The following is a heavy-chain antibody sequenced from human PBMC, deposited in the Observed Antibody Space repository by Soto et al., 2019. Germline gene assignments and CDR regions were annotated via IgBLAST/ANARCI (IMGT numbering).Heavy chain of an antibody. CDR2: ISSSSSYI. D-gene: IGHD3-9*01. V-gene: IGHV3-21*01. CDR3: ARDPILTGYYYYYYMDV. J-gene: IGHJ6*03. CDR1: GFTFSSYS. Sequence: PGGSLRLSCAASGFTFSSYSMNWVRQAPGKGLEWVSSISSSSSYIYYADSVKGRFTISRDNAKNSLYLQMNSLRAEDTAVYYCARDPILTGYYYYYYMDVWGQGTTVTVSS.